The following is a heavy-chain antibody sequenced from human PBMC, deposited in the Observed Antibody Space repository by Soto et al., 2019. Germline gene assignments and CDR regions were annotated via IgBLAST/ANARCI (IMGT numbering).Heavy chain of an antibody. J-gene: IGHJ5*02. Sequence: QVQLQESGPGTVKPSQTLPLTCTVSGGSISGGGFYWSWIRQHPGKGLEWIGCIYYTGSTHYNPSLESQVTISVDTSKHQFFLNLNSVTAADTAIYYCARGPLWLVPSPLDLWGQGILVAVSS. CDR1: GGSISGGGFY. D-gene: IGHD6-19*01. V-gene: IGHV4-31*01. CDR2: IYYTGST. CDR3: ARGPLWLVPSPLDL.